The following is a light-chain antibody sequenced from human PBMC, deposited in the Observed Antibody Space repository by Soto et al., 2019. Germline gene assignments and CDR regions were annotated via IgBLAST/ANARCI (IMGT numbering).Light chain of an antibody. CDR1: QSVSNY. CDR3: QQRGNWPPT. J-gene: IGKJ4*01. Sequence: DIVLTQSPATLSLSPGERATLSCRASQSVSNYVAWYQQKPGLAPRLLIYDTSHRASDAPVRFSGSGSGTDFALSISSLEPEDFALYYCQQRGNWPPTFGGGTKVEIK. V-gene: IGKV3-11*01. CDR2: DTS.